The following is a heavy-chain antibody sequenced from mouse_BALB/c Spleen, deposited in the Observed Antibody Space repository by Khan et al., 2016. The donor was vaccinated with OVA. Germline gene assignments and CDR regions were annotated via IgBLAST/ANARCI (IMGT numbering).Heavy chain of an antibody. J-gene: IGHJ4*01. CDR3: ARDGSRYNYAMDY. CDR1: GYSITSDYA. V-gene: IGHV3-2*02. CDR2: ISYSGST. Sequence: EVQLQESGPGLVKPSQSLSLTCTVTGYSITSDYAWNWIRQFPGNKLEWMGYISYSGSTNSNPALQSRISITRDTSKNQFFLQLNSVTTEDTATYYCARDGSRYNYAMDYWGQGTSVTVSS. D-gene: IGHD2-3*01.